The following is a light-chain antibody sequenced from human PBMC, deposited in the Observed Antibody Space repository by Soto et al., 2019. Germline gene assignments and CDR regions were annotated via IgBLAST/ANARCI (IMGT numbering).Light chain of an antibody. Sequence: QSVLTQPASVSGSPGQSLTISCTRTNSDVGGYNYVSWYQQHPGKAPKLMIFEVSNRPSGVPNRFSGSKSGNTAFLTISGLQAEDEADYDCNSYTKSTILHLVFGTGTKVTVL. CDR3: NSYTKSTILHLV. CDR1: NSDVGGYNY. J-gene: IGLJ1*01. CDR2: EVS. V-gene: IGLV2-14*01.